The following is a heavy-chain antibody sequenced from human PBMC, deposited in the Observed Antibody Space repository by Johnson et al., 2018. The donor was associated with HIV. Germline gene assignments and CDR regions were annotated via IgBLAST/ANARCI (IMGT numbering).Heavy chain of an antibody. CDR2: IWYDGSNK. CDR3: AKGYDVDTAMVSAFDI. J-gene: IGHJ3*02. CDR1: GFTFSSYG. D-gene: IGHD5-18*01. Sequence: VQLVESGGGVVQPGRSLRLSCAASGFTFSSYGMHWVRQAPGKGLEWVAVIWYDGSNKYYADSVKGRFTISRDNSKNTLYLQMNSLRAEDTALYYCAKGYDVDTAMVSAFDIWGQGTMVTVSS. V-gene: IGHV3-33*06.